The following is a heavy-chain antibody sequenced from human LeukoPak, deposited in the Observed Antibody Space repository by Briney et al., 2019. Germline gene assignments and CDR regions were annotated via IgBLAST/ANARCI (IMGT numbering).Heavy chain of an antibody. CDR3: ARGEGGWDYYYYDYMDV. D-gene: IGHD6-19*01. CDR1: GYTFTGYY. CDR2: INPNSGGT. Sequence: ASVKVSCKASGYTFTGYYMHWVRQAPGQGLEWMGRINPNSGGTNYAQKFQGRVTMTRDTSISTAYMELSRLRSDDTAVYYCARGEGGWDYYYYDYMDVWGKGTTVTVSS. V-gene: IGHV1-2*06. J-gene: IGHJ6*03.